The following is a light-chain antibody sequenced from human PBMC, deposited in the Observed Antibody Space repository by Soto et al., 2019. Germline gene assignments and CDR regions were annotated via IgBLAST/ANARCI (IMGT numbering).Light chain of an antibody. Sequence: EIVLTQSPGTLSLSPGERATLSCRASQSVSSYLAWYQQKPGQAPRLLISGASTRATGIPARFSGSGSGTDFTLTISSLQSEDFALYYCLQYNIWPRTFGQGTKV. CDR1: QSVSSY. CDR3: LQYNIWPRT. CDR2: GAS. J-gene: IGKJ1*01. V-gene: IGKV3-15*01.